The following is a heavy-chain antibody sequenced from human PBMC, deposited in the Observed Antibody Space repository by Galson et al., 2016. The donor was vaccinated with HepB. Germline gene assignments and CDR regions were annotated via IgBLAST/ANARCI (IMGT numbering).Heavy chain of an antibody. V-gene: IGHV5-51*01. CDR3: ARMQCTRTSCLYYFDF. CDR1: GYTFTNYW. CDR2: IFAGDSDT. J-gene: IGHJ4*02. Sequence: QSGAEVKKPGESLKISCKGSGYTFTNYWIGWVRQVPGKGLEWMGIIFAGDSDTRYSPSFQGQVTISTDKSISTAYLQWNSLKASDTAIYYCARMQCTRTSCLYYFDFWGQGTLVTVSS. D-gene: IGHD2-2*01.